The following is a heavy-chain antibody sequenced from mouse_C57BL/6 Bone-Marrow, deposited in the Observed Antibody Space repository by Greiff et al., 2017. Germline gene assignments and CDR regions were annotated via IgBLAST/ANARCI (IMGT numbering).Heavy chain of an antibody. CDR3: VRQGGLTGTYFDY. Sequence: AGGLVQPKGSLKLSCAASGFSFNTYAMNWVRQAPGKGLEWVARIRSKSNNYATYYADSVKDRFTISRDDSESMLYLQMNNLKTEDTAMYYCVRQGGLTGTYFDYWGQGTTLTVSS. D-gene: IGHD4-1*01. J-gene: IGHJ2*01. CDR1: GFSFNTYA. V-gene: IGHV10-1*01. CDR2: IRSKSNNYAT.